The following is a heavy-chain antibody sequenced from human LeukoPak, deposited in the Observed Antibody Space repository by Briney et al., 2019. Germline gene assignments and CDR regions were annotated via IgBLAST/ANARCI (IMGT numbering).Heavy chain of an antibody. V-gene: IGHV1-69*13. J-gene: IGHJ3*02. Sequence: ASVKVSCKASGYTFTSYAMNWVRQAPGQGLEWMGGIIPIFGTANYAQKFQGRVTITADESTSTAYMELSSLRSEDTAVYYCARGVGKGAFDIWGQGTMVTVSS. CDR2: IIPIFGTA. CDR1: GYTFTSYA. CDR3: ARGVGKGAFDI. D-gene: IGHD3-10*01.